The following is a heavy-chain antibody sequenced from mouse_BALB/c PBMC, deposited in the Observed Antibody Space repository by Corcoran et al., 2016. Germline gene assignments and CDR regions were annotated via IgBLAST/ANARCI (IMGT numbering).Heavy chain of an antibody. J-gene: IGHJ2*01. CDR2: IYPYNDGT. V-gene: IGHV1S136*01. CDR1: GYTFTSYV. D-gene: IGHD2-2*01. Sequence: EIQLQQSGPEMVKPGASVKMSCKASGYTFTSYVMHWVKQKPGQGLEWIGYIYPYNDGTKYNEKFKGKATLTSDKSSSTAYMELSSLTSEDSAVYYCVREVPGGYPFDYWGQGTTLTVSS. CDR3: VREVPGGYPFDY.